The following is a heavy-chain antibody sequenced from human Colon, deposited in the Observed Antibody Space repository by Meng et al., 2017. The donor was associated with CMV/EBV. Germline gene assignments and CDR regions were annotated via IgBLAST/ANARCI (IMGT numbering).Heavy chain of an antibody. J-gene: IGHJ4*02. Sequence: SETLSLTCTVSGGSISSYYWSRIRQPPGKGLEWIGYIYYSGSTNYNPSLKSRVTISVDTSKNEFSLRLNSVTAADTAVYFCAREVRHTSSWSYFFDFWGQGMLVTVSS. CDR3: AREVRHTSSWSYFFDF. V-gene: IGHV4-59*01. D-gene: IGHD6-13*01. CDR1: GGSISSYY. CDR2: IYYSGST.